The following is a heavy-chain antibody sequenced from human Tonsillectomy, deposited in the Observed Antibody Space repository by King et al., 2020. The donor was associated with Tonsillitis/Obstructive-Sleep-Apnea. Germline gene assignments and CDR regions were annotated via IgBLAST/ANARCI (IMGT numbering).Heavy chain of an antibody. CDR3: ARLPNSSGWHYYYYGMDV. CDR1: GFPFSSYA. CDR2: ISYDGSNK. V-gene: IGHV3-30*04. Sequence: VQLVQSGGGVVQPGRSLRLSCAASGFPFSSYAMHWVRQAPGKGLEWVAIISYDGSNKYNADSVKGRFTISRDNSKNTLYLQMNSLRPEDTAVYFCARLPNSSGWHYYYYGMDVWGQGTTVTVSS. D-gene: IGHD6-19*01. J-gene: IGHJ6*02.